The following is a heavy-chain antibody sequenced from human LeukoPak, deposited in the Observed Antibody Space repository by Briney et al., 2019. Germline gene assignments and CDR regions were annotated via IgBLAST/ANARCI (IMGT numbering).Heavy chain of an antibody. CDR2: ISAYNGNT. Sequence: GASVKVSCKASGYTFTSYGISWVRQAPGQGLEWMGWISAYNGNTNYAQKLQGRVTMTTDTSTSTAYMELRSLRSDDTAVYYCARVGRELLWLGELSPRNNYYFDYWGQGTLVTVSS. J-gene: IGHJ4*02. D-gene: IGHD3-10*01. V-gene: IGHV1-18*01. CDR3: ARVGRELLWLGELSPRNNYYFDY. CDR1: GYTFTSYG.